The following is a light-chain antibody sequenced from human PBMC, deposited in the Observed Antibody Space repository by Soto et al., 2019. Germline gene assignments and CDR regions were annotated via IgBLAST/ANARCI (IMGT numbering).Light chain of an antibody. V-gene: IGKV3-20*01. CDR1: QSVINNY. CDR2: DAS. CDR3: QQYDNSPIT. J-gene: IGKJ5*01. Sequence: EIVLTQSPGTLSLSPGERATLSCRASQSVINNYLAWYQQKAGQAPRLLIYDASTRATGIPDRFSGSGSGTDFTLTISRLEAEDFAVYYCQQYDNSPITFGQGTRLEI.